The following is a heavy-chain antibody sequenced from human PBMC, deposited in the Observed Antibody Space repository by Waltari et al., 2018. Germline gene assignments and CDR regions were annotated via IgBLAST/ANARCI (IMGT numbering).Heavy chain of an antibody. J-gene: IGHJ4*02. CDR1: GDSVRGNYW. D-gene: IGHD2-2*01. Sequence: QVQLQESGQGLVKPSGTLSLTCAVSGDSVRGNYWWSWVRQSPEKGLEWIGQVHHSGKTHYNPSIQSRVTISVDSPKNQFSRTLKSVTAADTAVYYCAGDRAIGLFFDYWGRGTLVTVSS. V-gene: IGHV4-4*02. CDR3: AGDRAIGLFFDY. CDR2: VHHSGKT.